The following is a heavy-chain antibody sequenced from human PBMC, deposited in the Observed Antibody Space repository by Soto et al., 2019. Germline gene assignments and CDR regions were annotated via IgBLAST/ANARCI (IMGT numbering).Heavy chain of an antibody. D-gene: IGHD6-13*01. J-gene: IGHJ6*02. V-gene: IGHV3-33*01. CDR1: GFTFRNHA. CDR3: ARDGQQLAPYSMDV. CDR2: IWFDGSNK. Sequence: PGGSLRLSCAVSGFTFRNHAMHWVRQAPGKGLEWVAQIWFDGSNKYLAEPVKGRFTVSRDNSQNILYLQMNSLRADDTGVYYCARDGQQLAPYSMDVWGQGTTVTVS.